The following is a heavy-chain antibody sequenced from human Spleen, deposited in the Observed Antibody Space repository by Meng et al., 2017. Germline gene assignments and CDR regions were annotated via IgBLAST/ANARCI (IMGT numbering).Heavy chain of an antibody. CDR3: ARVVYSGWARRYYGLDV. D-gene: IGHD5-12*01. J-gene: IGHJ6*02. CDR1: GYNFPDYY. Sequence: ASVKVSCKPSGYNFPDYYIHWVRRAPGQGLEWMGRINPNSDVTNYAQKFQGRVTMTRDTSISTTYLELSSLRSDDTAAYYCARVVYSGWARRYYGLDVWGQGTTVTVSS. V-gene: IGHV1-2*06. CDR2: INPNSDVT.